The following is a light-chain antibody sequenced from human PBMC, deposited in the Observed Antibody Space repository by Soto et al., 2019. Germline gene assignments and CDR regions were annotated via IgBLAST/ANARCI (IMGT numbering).Light chain of an antibody. Sequence: KMSQSPSALSAYVGDRVTITCRASQSIRRFLNWYQQKPGKAPKLLIYAASSLESGVPSRFSGSGSGTGFTLTISSLQPEDFATYHCQQSYITPVTFGQGTRLEIK. CDR2: AAS. V-gene: IGKV1-39*01. J-gene: IGKJ5*01. CDR1: QSIRRF. CDR3: QQSYITPVT.